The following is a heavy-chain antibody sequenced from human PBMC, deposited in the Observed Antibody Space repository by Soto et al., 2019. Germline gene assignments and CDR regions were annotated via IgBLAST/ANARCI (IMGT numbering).Heavy chain of an antibody. CDR3: AREWANSSGYPFDI. Sequence: QVQLVQSGAEAKKPGSSVTVSCKPSGGSFNSYSMSWVRQAPVQGLEWMGNVIPIFGTPTYAQTFKGRVSMSAVLSTNTVYMELTSLKFEDTAVYFCAREWANSSGYPFDIWGPGTLVAVSS. V-gene: IGHV1-69*15. CDR2: VIPIFGTP. D-gene: IGHD3-22*01. J-gene: IGHJ4*02. CDR1: GGSFNSYS.